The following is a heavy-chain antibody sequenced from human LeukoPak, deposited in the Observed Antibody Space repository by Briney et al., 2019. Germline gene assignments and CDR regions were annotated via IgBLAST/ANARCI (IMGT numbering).Heavy chain of an antibody. V-gene: IGHV6-1*01. CDR3: ATIGPAAMANAAMDT. Sequence: SQTLSPSRAIPRDSLSVNSTCASWIRQSPSRGLEWLGRTYYRSKWYNDYAVSVKSRITIKPDTSKNQFSLQLNSVTPEDTAVYYCATIGPAAMANAAMDTWGREPTAPVSS. CDR2: TYYRSKWYN. J-gene: IGHJ6*03. CDR1: RDSLSVNSTC. D-gene: IGHD6-25*01.